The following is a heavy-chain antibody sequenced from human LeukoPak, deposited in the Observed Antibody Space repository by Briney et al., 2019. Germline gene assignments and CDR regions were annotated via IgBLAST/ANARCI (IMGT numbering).Heavy chain of an antibody. CDR2: ISSSGSTI. V-gene: IGHV3-11*04. J-gene: IGHJ4*02. D-gene: IGHD2-2*01. Sequence: GGSLRLSCAASGFTFSDYYMSWIRQAPGKGLEWVSYISSSGSTIYYADFVKGRFTISRDNAKNSLYLQMNSLRAEDTAVYYCAKEEGIVVVPALSGFFDYWGQGTLVTVSS. CDR3: AKEEGIVVVPALSGFFDY. CDR1: GFTFSDYY.